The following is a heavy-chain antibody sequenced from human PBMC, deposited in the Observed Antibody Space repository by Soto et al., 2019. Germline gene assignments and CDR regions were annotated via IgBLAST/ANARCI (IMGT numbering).Heavy chain of an antibody. CDR3: ARSSDFWSGYPGD. D-gene: IGHD3-3*01. CDR2: IYYSGST. Sequence: QLQLQESGPGLVKPSETLSLTCTVSGGSISSSSYYWGWIRQPPGKGLEWIGSIYYSGSTYYNPSLKMRVPISVDTSKNQFSLKLSSVTAADTAVYYCARSSDFWSGYPGDWGQGTLVTVSS. V-gene: IGHV4-39*01. J-gene: IGHJ4*02. CDR1: GGSISSSSYY.